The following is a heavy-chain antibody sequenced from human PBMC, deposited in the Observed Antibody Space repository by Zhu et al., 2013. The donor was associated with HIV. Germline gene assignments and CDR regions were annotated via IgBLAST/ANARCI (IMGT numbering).Heavy chain of an antibody. D-gene: IGHD2-2*01. V-gene: IGHV1-2*02. CDR1: GYIFTGYY. CDR2: INLNSGGT. J-gene: IGHJ6*02. CDR3: ARGVVVPAVRGNMDV. Sequence: QVQLVQSGAEVKKPGASVKVSCKASGYIFTGYYMHWVRQAPGQGLEWMGWINLNSGGTNYAQKFQGRVTMTRDTSISTAYMELSRLRSDDTAVYYCARGVVVPAVRGNMDVWGQGTTVTVSS.